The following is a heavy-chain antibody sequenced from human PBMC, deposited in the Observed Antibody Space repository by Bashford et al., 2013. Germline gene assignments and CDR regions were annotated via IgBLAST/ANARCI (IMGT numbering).Heavy chain of an antibody. D-gene: IGHD4-11*01. V-gene: IGHV4-38-2*01. Sequence: SSETLSLTCAVSGDSISSGYYWAWIRQAPGKGLEWIGSIFHSGSAYYSPSLKSRLTISVDTSENKFSLRLTSVTAADTAVYYCARVSYTVFYYYAMDVWGQGTTVTVSS. CDR2: IFHSGSA. CDR3: ARVSYTVFYYYAMDV. CDR1: GDSISSGYY. J-gene: IGHJ6*02.